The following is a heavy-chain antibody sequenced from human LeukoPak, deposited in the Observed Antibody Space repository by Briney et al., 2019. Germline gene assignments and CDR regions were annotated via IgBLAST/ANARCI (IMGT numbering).Heavy chain of an antibody. Sequence: GGSLRLSCAASGFTFSSYGMHWVRQAPGKGLEWVAVISYDGSNKYYADSVKGRFTVSRDNSKNTLYLQMNSLRAEDTAVYYCARTTLYSSSWYRFTPGGMAFQHWGQGTLVTVSS. CDR2: ISYDGSNK. D-gene: IGHD6-13*01. V-gene: IGHV3-30*03. CDR1: GFTFSSYG. CDR3: ARTTLYSSSWYRFTPGGMAFQH. J-gene: IGHJ1*01.